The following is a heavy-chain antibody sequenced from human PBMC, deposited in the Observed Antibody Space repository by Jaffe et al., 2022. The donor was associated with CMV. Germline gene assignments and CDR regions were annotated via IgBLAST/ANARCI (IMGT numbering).Heavy chain of an antibody. D-gene: IGHD4-17*01. J-gene: IGHJ6*03. CDR3: SRRLPTVTTVYYLDV. Sequence: EVQLVESGGGLVQPGGSLKLSCAASGFTFSGSAIHWVRQASGKGLEWVGRIRTKAQSYATVYAESVKGRFTISRDDSENTAYLQMDSLKTEDTAVYYCSRRLPTVTTVYYLDVWGKGTTVTVSS. V-gene: IGHV3-73*01. CDR2: IRTKAQSYAT. CDR1: GFTFSGSA.